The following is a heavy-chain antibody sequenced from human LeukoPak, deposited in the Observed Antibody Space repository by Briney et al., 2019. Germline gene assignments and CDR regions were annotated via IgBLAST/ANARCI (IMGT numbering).Heavy chain of an antibody. CDR1: GGSISNYY. J-gene: IGHJ3*02. V-gene: IGHV4-59*01. D-gene: IGHD2-8*01. Sequence: KPSETLSLTCTVSGGSISNYYWSWIRQPPGKGLEWIGYIYFRGSTDYNPSLKSRVTISVDTSKNQFSLKLTSVPVADTAVFYCARGSVDTKVDIWGQGTMVTVSS. CDR3: ARGSVDTKVDI. CDR2: IYFRGST.